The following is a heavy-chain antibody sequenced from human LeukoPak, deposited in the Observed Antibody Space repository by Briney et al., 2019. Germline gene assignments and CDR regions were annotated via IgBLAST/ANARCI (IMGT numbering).Heavy chain of an antibody. CDR3: ARQGIAALDTFDI. D-gene: IGHD6-13*01. Sequence: GGSLRLSCAASGFTFSSYEMNWVRQAPGKGLEWVSSISSSSSYIYYADSVKGRFTISRDNAKNSLYLQMNSLRAEDTAVYYCARQGIAALDTFDIWGQGTMVTVSS. CDR2: ISSSSSYI. J-gene: IGHJ3*02. CDR1: GFTFSSYE. V-gene: IGHV3-21*01.